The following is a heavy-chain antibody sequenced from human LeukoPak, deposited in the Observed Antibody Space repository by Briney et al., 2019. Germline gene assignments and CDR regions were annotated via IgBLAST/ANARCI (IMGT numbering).Heavy chain of an antibody. Sequence: GGSLRLSCAASGFTFSDYYMSWIRQAPGKGLEWVSYISSSGSTIYYADSVKGRFTIPRDNSKNTLYLQMNSLRAEDTAVYYCAREAYSHRFGKLDYWGQGTLVTVSS. D-gene: IGHD6-13*01. V-gene: IGHV3-11*04. J-gene: IGHJ4*02. CDR2: ISSSGSTI. CDR1: GFTFSDYY. CDR3: AREAYSHRFGKLDY.